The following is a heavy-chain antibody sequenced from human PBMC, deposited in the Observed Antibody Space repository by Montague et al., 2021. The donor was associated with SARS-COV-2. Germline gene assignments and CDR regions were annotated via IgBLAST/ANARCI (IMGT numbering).Heavy chain of an antibody. Sequence: SETLSLTCTVSGGSISSSNYYWGWIRQPPGKGLEWIGSIYYSGTTYYNPSLQSRVTISVDTSKKQFSLKLSSVTAADTAVYYCARETYTSGWLQHFDYWGQGTLVTVSS. D-gene: IGHD6-19*01. CDR2: IYYSGTT. CDR1: GGSISSSNYY. J-gene: IGHJ4*02. CDR3: ARETYTSGWLQHFDY. V-gene: IGHV4-39*01.